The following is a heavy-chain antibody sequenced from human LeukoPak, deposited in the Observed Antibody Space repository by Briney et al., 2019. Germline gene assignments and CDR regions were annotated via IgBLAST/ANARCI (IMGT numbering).Heavy chain of an antibody. D-gene: IGHD5-18*01. CDR3: AKHINTAHYYYYGMDV. CDR2: ISGSGGST. CDR1: GLTFSSYA. V-gene: IGHV3-23*01. Sequence: GGSLRLSCAVSGLTFSSYAMTWVRQAPGKGLEWVSSISGSGGSTYSADSAKGRFTISRDNSKNTLYLQMNSLRDEDTAVYYCAKHINTAHYYYYGMDVWGQGTTVTVSS. J-gene: IGHJ6*02.